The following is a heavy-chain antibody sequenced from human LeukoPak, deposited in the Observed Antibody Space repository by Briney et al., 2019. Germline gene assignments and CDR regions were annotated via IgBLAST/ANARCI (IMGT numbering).Heavy chain of an antibody. J-gene: IGHJ4*02. Sequence: PGGSLRLSCAASGFTFSFYWMSWVRQAPGKGLEWVANIQEDGGEKRYVDSVKGRFTISRDNAENSLHLEMNSLRAEDTAIYYCAKVAGRKGYVSGGYYPDYWGQGTLVTVSS. D-gene: IGHD3-22*01. CDR3: AKVAGRKGYVSGGYYPDY. CDR2: IQEDGGEK. V-gene: IGHV3-7*05. CDR1: GFTFSFYW.